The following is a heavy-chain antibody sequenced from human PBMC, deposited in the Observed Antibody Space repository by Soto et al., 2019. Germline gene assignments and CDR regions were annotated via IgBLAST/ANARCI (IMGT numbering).Heavy chain of an antibody. Sequence: LRLSCAASGFTFSSYGMHWVRQAPGKGLEWVSDISGSGVSTYYADSVKGRFTIFRDNSKNTLHLQMNSLRAEDTAVYYCAKGYSSGYYGRAYDYWGQGTLVTVSS. D-gene: IGHD3-22*01. V-gene: IGHV3-23*01. CDR1: GFTFSSYG. CDR3: AKGYSSGYYGRAYDY. J-gene: IGHJ4*02. CDR2: ISGSGVST.